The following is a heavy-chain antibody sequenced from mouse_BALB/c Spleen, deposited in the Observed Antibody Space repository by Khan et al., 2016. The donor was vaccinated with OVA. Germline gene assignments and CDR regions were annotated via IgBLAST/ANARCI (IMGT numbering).Heavy chain of an antibody. Sequence: QIQLVQSGPELKKPGETVKISCKASGYTFTNSGMNWVKQAPGKGLKWMGWINTNTGEPTYAEEFKGRFAFSLETSASPAYLQINNLKNEDTATYFCARSRWLLPAMDYWGQGTSVTVSS. CDR1: GYTFTNSG. CDR3: ARSRWLLPAMDY. CDR2: INTNTGEP. J-gene: IGHJ4*01. D-gene: IGHD2-3*01. V-gene: IGHV9-3*02.